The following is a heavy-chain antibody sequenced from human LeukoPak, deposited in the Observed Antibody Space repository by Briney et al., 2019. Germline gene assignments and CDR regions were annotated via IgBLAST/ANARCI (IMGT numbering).Heavy chain of an antibody. CDR2: INLIDGGT. D-gene: IGHD2-2*02. V-gene: IGHV1-46*01. CDR1: GYSFTSYY. CDR3: ARDRAYCTSTPCYRDNWSDP. Sequence: SVKASCKASGYSFTSYYMHWVRQARGQGLEWMGMINLIDGGTTYAQKFQGRVTMTRDTSTSTVYIELSSLRSEDTALYSCARDRAYCTSTPCYRDNWSDPWGEGTLVTASS. J-gene: IGHJ5*02.